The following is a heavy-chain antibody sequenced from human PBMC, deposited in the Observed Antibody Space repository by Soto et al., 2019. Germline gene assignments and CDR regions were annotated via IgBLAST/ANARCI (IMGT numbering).Heavy chain of an antibody. CDR2: IFYSGST. J-gene: IGHJ5*02. CDR3: ARQASGYYYGWFDP. CDR1: GGSISSYY. D-gene: IGHD3-22*01. V-gene: IGHV4-59*04. Sequence: SETLSLTCIVSGGSISSYYWGWIRQPPGKGLEWIGSIFYSGSTFYTPSLKSRVTMSVDTSNNQFSLKLSSVTAADTAVYYCARQASGYYYGWFDPWGQGTLVTSPQ.